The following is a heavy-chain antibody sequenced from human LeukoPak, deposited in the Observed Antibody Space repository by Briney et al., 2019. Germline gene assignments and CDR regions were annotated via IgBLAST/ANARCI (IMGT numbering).Heavy chain of an antibody. D-gene: IGHD6-13*01. J-gene: IGHJ4*02. CDR2: IYHSGST. CDR1: GGSISSSNW. V-gene: IGHV4-4*02. CDR3: ARVGYSSSWYNRFKYYFDY. Sequence: PSETLSLTCAVSGGSISSSNWWSWARQPPGKGLEWIGEIYHSGSTNYNPSLKSRVTISVDKSKNQFSLKLSSVTAADTAVYYCARVGYSSSWYNRFKYYFDYWGQGTLVTVSS.